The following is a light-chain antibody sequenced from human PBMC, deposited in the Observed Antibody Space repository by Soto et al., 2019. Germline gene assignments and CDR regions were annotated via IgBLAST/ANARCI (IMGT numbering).Light chain of an antibody. Sequence: QSVLTQPPSVSGAPGQRVTISCTGSNSNIGAGYDVHWYQQLPGTAPKLLIYDNDKRPSGIPDRFSGSKSGTSATLAITGLQTGDEADYYCGTWDSSLSAGVFGGGTKLTVL. CDR1: NSNIGAGYD. CDR3: GTWDSSLSAGV. J-gene: IGLJ2*01. CDR2: DND. V-gene: IGLV1-51*01.